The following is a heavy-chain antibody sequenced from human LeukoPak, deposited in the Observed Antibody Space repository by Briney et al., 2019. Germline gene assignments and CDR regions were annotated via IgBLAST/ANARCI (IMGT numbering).Heavy chain of an antibody. CDR3: AKSSSYVSPYYFDY. Sequence: GGSLRLSCAASGFTFDDYAMHWVRQAPGKGLEWVSGISWNSGSIGYADSVKGRFTISRDNAKNSLYLQMNSLRAEDTALYYCAKSSSYVSPYYFDYWGQGTLVTVSS. CDR2: ISWNSGSI. D-gene: IGHD3-16*01. CDR1: GFTFDDYA. V-gene: IGHV3-9*01. J-gene: IGHJ4*02.